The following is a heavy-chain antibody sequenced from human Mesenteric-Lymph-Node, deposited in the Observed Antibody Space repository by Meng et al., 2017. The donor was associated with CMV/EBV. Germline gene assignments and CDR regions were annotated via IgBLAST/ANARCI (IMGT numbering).Heavy chain of an antibody. Sequence: SYAMYWVRLAPGKGLEWVALISYDGSYRYYADSVKGRFTISRDNSKNTLYLQMNSLRAEDTAVYYCAISRYCSGGSCYSEPYYFDYWGQGTLVTVSS. V-gene: IGHV3-30*04. CDR1: SYA. CDR3: AISRYCSGGSCYSEPYYFDY. D-gene: IGHD2-15*01. J-gene: IGHJ4*02. CDR2: ISYDGSYR.